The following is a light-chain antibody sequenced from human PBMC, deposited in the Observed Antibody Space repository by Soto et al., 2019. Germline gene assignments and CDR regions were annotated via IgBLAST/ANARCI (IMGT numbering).Light chain of an antibody. CDR3: QQYNTHPWT. J-gene: IGKJ1*01. CDR1: QSISSW. V-gene: IGKV1-5*03. Sequence: DIQMNQSPSTLSASVGDRVTITCRASQSISSWLAWYQQKPGKAPKLLIYKASNLQSGVPSRLSGSASGTEFTLTISSLQPDDFATYCRQQYNTHPWTFGHGTKVQIK. CDR2: KAS.